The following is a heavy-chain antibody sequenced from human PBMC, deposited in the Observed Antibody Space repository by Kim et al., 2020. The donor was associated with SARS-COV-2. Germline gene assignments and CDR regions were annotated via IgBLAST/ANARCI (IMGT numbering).Heavy chain of an antibody. CDR1: GNTFTHYA. V-gene: IGHV7-4-1*01. CDR3: ARAGGYGDNNWFAP. Sequence: ASVKVSCKASGNTFTHYAINWPRQAPGQGLEWMGWINTNSGNPTFAQGFTGRFVFSLDTSVSTGFLEIRSLKADDTAVYFCARAGGYGDNNWFAPWGQGTRVTGS. J-gene: IGHJ5*02. D-gene: IGHD4-17*01. CDR2: INTNSGNP.